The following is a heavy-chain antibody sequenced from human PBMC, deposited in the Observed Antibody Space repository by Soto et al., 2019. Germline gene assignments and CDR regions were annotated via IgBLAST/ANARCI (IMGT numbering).Heavy chain of an antibody. J-gene: IGHJ6*02. CDR1: GGSISSGGYY. D-gene: IGHD6-13*01. CDR3: AGGLIVGIAAAGPKGDYYYYGMDV. Sequence: PSETLSLTCTVSGGSISSGGYYWSWIRQHPGKGLEWIGYIYYSGSTYYNPSLKSRVTISVDTSKNQFSLKLSSVTAADTAVYYCAGGLIVGIAAAGPKGDYYYYGMDVWGQGTTVTVSS. V-gene: IGHV4-31*03. CDR2: IYYSGST.